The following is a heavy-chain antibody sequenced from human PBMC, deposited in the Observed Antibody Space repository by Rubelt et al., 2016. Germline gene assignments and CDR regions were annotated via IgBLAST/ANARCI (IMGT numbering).Heavy chain of an antibody. Sequence: GFSVSSYYINWVRQAPGKGLEWGSGIYSGGITYYDDSVKGKFSISRDNSKNTLYLQMNSQRAEDTAVYYCARDRSTGKATPLDYWGQGILVTVSS. J-gene: IGHJ4*02. D-gene: IGHD5-24*01. CDR1: GFSVSSYY. CDR3: ARDRSTGKATPLDY. V-gene: IGHV3-66*01. CDR2: IYSGGIT.